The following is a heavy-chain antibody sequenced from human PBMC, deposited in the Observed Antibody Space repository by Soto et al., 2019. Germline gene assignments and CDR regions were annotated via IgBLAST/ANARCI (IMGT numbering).Heavy chain of an antibody. J-gene: IGHJ6*02. CDR2: MNPNSGNT. Sequence: ASVKVSCKASGYTFTSYDTNWVRQATGQGLEWMGWMNPNSGNTGYAQKFQGRATMTRNTSISTAYMELSSLRSEDTAVYYCARGDTIFRVVPTYGMDVWGQGTTVTVS. CDR1: GYTFTSYD. CDR3: ARGDTIFRVVPTYGMDV. V-gene: IGHV1-8*01. D-gene: IGHD3-3*01.